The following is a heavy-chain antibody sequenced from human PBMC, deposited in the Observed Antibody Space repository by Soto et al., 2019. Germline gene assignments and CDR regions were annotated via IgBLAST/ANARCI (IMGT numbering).Heavy chain of an antibody. D-gene: IGHD3-10*01. CDR2: ISFDDSNK. J-gene: IGHJ4*02. V-gene: IGHV3-30*03. CDR3: VSTGPD. CDR1: GFSFGNHS. Sequence: QVQLEESGGGIVQPGGSLRLSCVASGFSFGNHSMHWVRQARGKGLEWVALISFDDSNKKYADSVKGRFTISRDNSRNMLFLQMNSLRPDDTAVYYCVSTGPDWGQGTQVIVSS.